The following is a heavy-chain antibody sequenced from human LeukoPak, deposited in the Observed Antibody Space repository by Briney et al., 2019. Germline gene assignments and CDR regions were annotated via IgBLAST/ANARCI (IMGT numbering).Heavy chain of an antibody. J-gene: IGHJ4*02. CDR2: ISGGGGST. D-gene: IGHD1-14*01. V-gene: IGHV3-23*01. CDR3: AKDNLGSFDY. CDR1: GFTFSSYA. Sequence: PGGSLRLSCAASGFTFSSYAMNWVRQAPGKGLEWVSTISGGGGSTYYADSVKGRFTISRDNSKNTLYLQMNSLRAEDTAVYYCAKDNLGSFDYWGQGTLVTVSS.